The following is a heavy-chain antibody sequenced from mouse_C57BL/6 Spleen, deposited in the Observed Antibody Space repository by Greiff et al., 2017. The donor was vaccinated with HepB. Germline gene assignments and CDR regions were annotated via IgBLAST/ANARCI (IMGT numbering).Heavy chain of an antibody. CDR2: IYPGSGST. Sequence: VQLQQPGAELVKPGASVKMSCKASGYTFTSYWITWVKQRPGQGLEWIGDIYPGSGSTNYNEKFKSKATLTVDTSSSTAYMQLSSLTSEDSAVYYCARYNDGYHYYAMDYWGQGTSVTVSS. CDR3: ARYNDGYHYYAMDY. J-gene: IGHJ4*01. V-gene: IGHV1-55*01. D-gene: IGHD2-3*01. CDR1: GYTFTSYW.